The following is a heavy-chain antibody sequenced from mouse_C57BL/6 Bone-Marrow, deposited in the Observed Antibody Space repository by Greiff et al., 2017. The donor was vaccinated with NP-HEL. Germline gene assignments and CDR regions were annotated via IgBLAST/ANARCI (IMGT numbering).Heavy chain of an antibody. Sequence: VQLQQPGAELVKPGASVKLSCKASGYTFTSYWMPWVKQRPGQGLEWIGMIHPNSGSTNYNEKFKSKATLTVDKSSSTAYMQLSSLTSEDSAVYYCARRGDYGSSYYAMDYWGQGTSVTVSS. J-gene: IGHJ4*01. CDR3: ARRGDYGSSYYAMDY. CDR1: GYTFTSYW. D-gene: IGHD1-1*01. CDR2: IHPNSGST. V-gene: IGHV1-64*01.